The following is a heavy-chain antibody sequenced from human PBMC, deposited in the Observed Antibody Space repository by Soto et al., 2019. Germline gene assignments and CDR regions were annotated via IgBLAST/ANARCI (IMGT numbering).Heavy chain of an antibody. V-gene: IGHV1-58*01. CDR1: GITLISSA. J-gene: IGHJ5*02. Sequence: ASVKVSCNASGITLISSAVQWVRQARGQRLEWIGWIAVGSGNTNHAQKFQERVTISRDMSTSTAYMELSSLRSEDTAVYYCAASLGWTRGQNGFDPWGQGTRVTGSS. D-gene: IGHD6-19*01. CDR2: IAVGSGNT. CDR3: AASLGWTRGQNGFDP.